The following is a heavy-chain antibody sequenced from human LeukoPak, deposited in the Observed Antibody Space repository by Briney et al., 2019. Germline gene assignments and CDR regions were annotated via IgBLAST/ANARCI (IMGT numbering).Heavy chain of an antibody. CDR3: ARVTVVYYDSSGYFTLSHYYYGMDV. D-gene: IGHD3-22*01. CDR1: GGSFSGYY. Sequence: PSETLSLTCAVYGGSFSGYYWSWIRQPPGKGLEWIGEINHSGSTNYNPSLKSRVTISVDTSKNQFSLELSSVTAADTAVYYCARVTVVYYDSSGYFTLSHYYYGMDVWGQGTTVTVSS. J-gene: IGHJ6*02. CDR2: INHSGST. V-gene: IGHV4-34*01.